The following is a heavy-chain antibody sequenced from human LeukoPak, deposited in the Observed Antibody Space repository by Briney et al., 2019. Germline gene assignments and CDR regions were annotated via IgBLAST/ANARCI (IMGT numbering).Heavy chain of an antibody. D-gene: IGHD3-22*01. V-gene: IGHV3-21*01. CDR3: ARDGTYYDSSGYDDQPGYFDY. CDR2: ISSSSSYI. Sequence: PGGSLRLSCAASGFTFSSYSMNWVRQAPGKRLEWVSSISSSSSYIYYADSVKGRFTISRDNAKNSLSLQMNSLRAEATAVYYCARDGTYYDSSGYDDQPGYFDYWGQGTLVTVSS. CDR1: GFTFSSYS. J-gene: IGHJ4*02.